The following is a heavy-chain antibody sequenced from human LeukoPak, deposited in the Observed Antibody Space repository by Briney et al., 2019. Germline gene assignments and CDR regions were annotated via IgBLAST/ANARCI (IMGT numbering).Heavy chain of an antibody. V-gene: IGHV3-13*01. CDR2: VGTSGHT. CDR3: VRSFYGDHPY. Sequence: GGSLRLSCAASGFTLSTYDMHWVRQGPGEGLEWVAAVGTSGHTFYPDSVKGQFTISRENARNSVYLQMNCLRAGDTAVYYCVRSFYGDHPYWGQGTLVTVSS. CDR1: GFTLSTYD. J-gene: IGHJ4*02. D-gene: IGHD4-17*01.